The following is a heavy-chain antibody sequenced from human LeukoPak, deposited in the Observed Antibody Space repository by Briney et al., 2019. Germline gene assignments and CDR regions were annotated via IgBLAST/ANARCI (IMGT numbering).Heavy chain of an antibody. V-gene: IGHV5-51*01. J-gene: IGHJ3*02. CDR1: GYSFTSYW. Sequence: GESLKISCKGSGYSFTSYWIGWVRQMPGKGLEWMGIIYPGDSDTRYSPSFQGQVTISADKSISTAYLQWSSLKASDTAMYYCATLGIHKERVLRFLEWPRRGAAFDIWGQGTMVTVSS. CDR2: IYPGDSDT. D-gene: IGHD3-3*01. CDR3: ATLGIHKERVLRFLEWPRRGAAFDI.